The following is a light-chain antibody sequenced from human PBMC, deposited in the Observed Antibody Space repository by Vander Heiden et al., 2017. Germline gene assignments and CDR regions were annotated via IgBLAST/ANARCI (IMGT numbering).Light chain of an antibody. V-gene: IGKV3-11*01. CDR2: DAS. Sequence: VSTQSPATLSSSRGERATLCCRASQSGSSSVACYQMKFGQAPSLLIYDASNRATGIPARFSGSGSGTDFTLTISSLQPRDDAVYYCQQRSSWPRGTFGGGTKVEIK. CDR3: QQRSSWPRGT. CDR1: QSGSSS. J-gene: IGKJ4*01.